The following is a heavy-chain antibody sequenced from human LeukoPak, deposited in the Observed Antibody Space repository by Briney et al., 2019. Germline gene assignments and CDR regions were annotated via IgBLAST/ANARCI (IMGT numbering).Heavy chain of an antibody. CDR1: GFTFSSYW. V-gene: IGHV3-74*01. J-gene: IGHJ6*02. D-gene: IGHD3/OR15-3a*01. CDR3: ARGRSTWTKFYYGMDV. Sequence: PGGSLRLSCAASGFTFSSYWMHWVRQAPGQGLVWVSRINSDGSSTSYADSVKGRFTISRDNAKNTLYLQMNSLRAEDTAVYYCARGRSTWTKFYYGMDVWGQGTTVTVSS. CDR2: INSDGSST.